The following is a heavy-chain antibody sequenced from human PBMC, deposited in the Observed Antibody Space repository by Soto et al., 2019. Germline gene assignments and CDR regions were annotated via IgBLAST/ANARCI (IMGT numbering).Heavy chain of an antibody. J-gene: IGHJ6*02. V-gene: IGHV1-69*13. CDR3: ARDRELRRITIFGVVPDYYYGMDV. CDR2: IIPIFGTA. D-gene: IGHD3-3*01. CDR1: GGTFSSYA. Sequence: GASVKVSCKASGGTFSSYAISWVRQAPGQGLEWMGGIIPIFGTANYAQKFQGRVAITADESTSTAYMELSSLRSEDTAVYYCARDRELRRITIFGVVPDYYYGMDVWGQGTTVTVSS.